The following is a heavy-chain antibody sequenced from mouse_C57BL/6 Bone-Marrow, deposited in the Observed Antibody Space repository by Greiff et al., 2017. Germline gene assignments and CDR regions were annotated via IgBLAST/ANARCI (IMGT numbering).Heavy chain of an antibody. Sequence: VQLKQSGPVLVKPGASVKMSCKASGYTFTDYYMNWVKQSHGKSLEWIGVINPYNGGTSYNQKFKGKATLTVDKSSSTAYMELNSLTSEDSAVYYWARVNWAWCAYWGQGTLGTVSA. D-gene: IGHD4-1*01. CDR2: INPYNGGT. J-gene: IGHJ3*01. CDR1: GYTFTDYY. V-gene: IGHV1-19*01. CDR3: ARVNWAWCAY.